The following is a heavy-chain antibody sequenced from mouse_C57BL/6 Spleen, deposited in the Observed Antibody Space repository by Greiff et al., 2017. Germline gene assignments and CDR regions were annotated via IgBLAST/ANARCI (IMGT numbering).Heavy chain of an antibody. CDR3: ARDGPCDY. Sequence: VQLQQSGPELVKPGASVKISCKASGYTFTDYYMNWVKQSHGQSLEWIGDINPNNGGTSYNQKFKGKATLTVDKSSSTAYMELRSLTSEDSAVYYCARDGPCDYWGQGTTLTVSS. V-gene: IGHV1-26*01. J-gene: IGHJ2*01. CDR2: INPNNGGT. D-gene: IGHD2-3*01. CDR1: GYTFTDYY.